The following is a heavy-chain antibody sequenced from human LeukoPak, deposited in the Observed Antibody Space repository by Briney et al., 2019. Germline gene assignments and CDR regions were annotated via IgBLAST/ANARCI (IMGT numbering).Heavy chain of an antibody. CDR3: TRVGLQSGSPDDH. D-gene: IGHD1-26*01. J-gene: IGHJ4*02. CDR1: GFTFAGYA. Sequence: QPGGSLRLSCAASGFTFAGYAMTWVRQAPGKGLEWVSLISGSGGSTYYADVVKGRFTISRDNAKNSLYLQMNSLRDEDTAVYYCTRVGLQSGSPDDHWGQGTLVTVSS. CDR2: ISGSGGST. V-gene: IGHV3-23*01.